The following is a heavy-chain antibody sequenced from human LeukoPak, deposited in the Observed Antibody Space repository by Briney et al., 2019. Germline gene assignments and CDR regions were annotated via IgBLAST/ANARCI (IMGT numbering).Heavy chain of an antibody. D-gene: IGHD1-26*01. CDR1: GYTFTSYG. Sequence: ASVKVSCKASGYTFTSYGISWVRQAPGQGLEWMGWISAYNGNTNYAQKLQGRVTMTEDTSTDTAYMELSSLRSEDTAVYYCATRNPSGSYYTDAFDIWGQGTMVTVSS. V-gene: IGHV1-18*01. CDR2: ISAYNGNT. CDR3: ATRNPSGSYYTDAFDI. J-gene: IGHJ3*02.